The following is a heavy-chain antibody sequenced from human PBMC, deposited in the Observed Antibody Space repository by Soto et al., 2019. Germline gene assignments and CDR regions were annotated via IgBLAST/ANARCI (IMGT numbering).Heavy chain of an antibody. D-gene: IGHD2-2*02. CDR1: GYTFTGYY. CDR3: ARDRYCSSTSCYSLGYYYGMDV. CDR2: INPNSGGT. J-gene: IGHJ6*02. Sequence: ASVKVSCKASGYTFTGYYMHWVRQAPGQGLEWMGWINPNSGGTNYAQKFQGRVTMTRDTSISTAYMELSRLRSDDTAVYYCARDRYCSSTSCYSLGYYYGMDVWGQGTTVTVSS. V-gene: IGHV1-2*02.